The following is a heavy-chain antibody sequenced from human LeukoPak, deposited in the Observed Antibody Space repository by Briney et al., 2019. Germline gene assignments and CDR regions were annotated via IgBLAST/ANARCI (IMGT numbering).Heavy chain of an antibody. V-gene: IGHV3-30*18. CDR2: ISYDGSNK. CDR3: AKDQVRIGDYTY. CDR1: GFTFSSYG. D-gene: IGHD4-11*01. J-gene: IGHJ4*02. Sequence: GRSLRLSCAASGFTFSSYGMHWVRQAPGKGLEWVAVISYDGSNKYYADSVKGRFIISRDNSKNTLYLQMNSLRAEDTAVYYCAKDQVRIGDYTYWGQGTLVTVSS.